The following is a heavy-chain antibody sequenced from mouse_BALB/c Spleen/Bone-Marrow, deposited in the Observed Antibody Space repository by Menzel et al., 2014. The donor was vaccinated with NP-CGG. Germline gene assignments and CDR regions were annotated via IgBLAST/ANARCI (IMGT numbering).Heavy chain of an antibody. D-gene: IGHD2-2*01. Sequence: EVKVVDSGGGLVQPGGSLRLSCATSGFTFXDYYMSWVRQPPGKALEWLGFIRNKANGYTTEYSASVKGRFTISRDNSQSILYLQMNTLRAEDSATYYCARDGYDDYWGQGTTLTVSS. CDR1: GFTFXDYY. CDR2: IRNKANGYTT. J-gene: IGHJ2*01. CDR3: ARDGYDDY. V-gene: IGHV7-3*02.